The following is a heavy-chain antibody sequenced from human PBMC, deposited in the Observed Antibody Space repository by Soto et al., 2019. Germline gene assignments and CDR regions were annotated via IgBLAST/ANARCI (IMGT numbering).Heavy chain of an antibody. CDR3: ARGSLLAAAGTGGLFDY. V-gene: IGHV4-34*01. D-gene: IGHD6-13*01. CDR1: GGSFSGYY. J-gene: IGHJ4*02. Sequence: QVQLQQWGAGLLKPSETLSLTCAVYGGSFSGYYWSWIRQPPGKGLEWIGEINHSGSTNYNPSLKSRVTISVDTSKNQFSLKLSSVTAADTAVYYCARGSLLAAAGTGGLFDYWGQGTLVTVSS. CDR2: INHSGST.